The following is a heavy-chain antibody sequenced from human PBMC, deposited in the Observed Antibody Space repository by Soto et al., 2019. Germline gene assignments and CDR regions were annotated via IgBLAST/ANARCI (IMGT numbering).Heavy chain of an antibody. CDR2: INPDNGNT. CDR1: GFSFSDNL. Sequence: QVQLVQSGAEVRKPGASVNISCRASGFSFSDNLINWVRQAPGQSLEWMGWINPDNGNTRYSQPFQGRVTISRHSSASIAYVEVSALTSEDTAVYSGARDILSGGPRANEAFDVWGQGTMVTVSS. D-gene: IGHD2-8*02. V-gene: IGHV1-3*01. J-gene: IGHJ3*01. CDR3: ARDILSGGPRANEAFDV.